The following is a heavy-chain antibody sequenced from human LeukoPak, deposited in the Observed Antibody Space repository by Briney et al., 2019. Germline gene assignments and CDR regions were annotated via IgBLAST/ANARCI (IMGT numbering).Heavy chain of an antibody. CDR1: GGSISSGSYY. J-gene: IGHJ3*02. Sequence: SETLSLTYTVSGGSISSGSYYWNWIRQPAGKGLEWIGRVYTSGSTTYNPSLKSRVTISLDTSKNHFSLKLNSVTAADTAVYYCATDMGTVSDAFDIWGQGTMVSVSS. CDR3: ATDMGTVSDAFDI. D-gene: IGHD3-10*01. V-gene: IGHV4-61*02. CDR2: VYTSGST.